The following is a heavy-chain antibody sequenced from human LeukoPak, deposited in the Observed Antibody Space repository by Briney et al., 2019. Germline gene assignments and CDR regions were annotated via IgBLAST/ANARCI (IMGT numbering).Heavy chain of an antibody. CDR2: INPNSGGT. D-gene: IGHD3-22*01. CDR3: AREKVVRDWFDP. J-gene: IGHJ5*02. CDR1: GYTFTGYY. V-gene: IGHV1-2*02. Sequence: ASLKLSCKASGYTFTGYYMHWVRQAPGPGLEWMGWINPNSGGTNYAQKFQGRVTMTRDTSISTAYMELSRLRSDDTAVYYCAREKVVRDWFDPWGQGTPVTVSS.